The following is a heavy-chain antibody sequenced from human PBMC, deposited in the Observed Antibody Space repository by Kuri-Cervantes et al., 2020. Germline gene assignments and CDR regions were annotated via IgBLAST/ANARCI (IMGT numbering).Heavy chain of an antibody. D-gene: IGHD3-10*01. J-gene: IGHJ4*02. CDR3: TRGPRNYGFDY. V-gene: IGHV1-8*02. Sequence: ASVNVSCKASEYTFATYDINWVRQATGQGLEWMGWMNPNNGNTGYAQKFQGRVTMTRSTSISTAYMELSSLTSEDTAVYYCTRGPRNYGFDYWGQGTLVTVSS. CDR1: EYTFATYD. CDR2: MNPNNGNT.